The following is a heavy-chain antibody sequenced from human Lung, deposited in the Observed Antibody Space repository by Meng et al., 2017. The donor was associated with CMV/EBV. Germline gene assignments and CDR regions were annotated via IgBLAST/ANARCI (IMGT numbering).Heavy chain of an antibody. CDR3: TRGRGSTHKGNWFDP. CDR2: MNPNSGNT. CDR1: GYTFTSYD. V-gene: IGHV1-8*01. D-gene: IGHD3-10*01. Sequence: ASXXVSXKASGYTFTSYDINWVRQATGQGLEWMGWMNPNSGNTAYAPKFQGRLTMTRNTSINTAYMDLSSLRSEDKAIYYCTRGRGSTHKGNWFDPWGQGTLVTVSS. J-gene: IGHJ5*02.